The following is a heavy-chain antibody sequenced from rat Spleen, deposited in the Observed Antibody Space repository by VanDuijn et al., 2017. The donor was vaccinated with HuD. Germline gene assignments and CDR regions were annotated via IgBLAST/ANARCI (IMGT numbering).Heavy chain of an antibody. CDR2: INSAGST. CDR3: TREGHTMDRATYWFAY. Sequence: EVQLQESGPGLVKPSQSLSLTCSVTGYFITSNFWGWIRKFPGNKLEWMGYINSAGSTNYNPSLKSRISITRDTSKNQFFLQVNSVTTEDTAIYFCTREGHTMDRATYWFAYWGQGTLVTVSS. J-gene: IGHJ3*01. CDR1: GYFITSNF. D-gene: IGHD1-9*01. V-gene: IGHV3-3*01.